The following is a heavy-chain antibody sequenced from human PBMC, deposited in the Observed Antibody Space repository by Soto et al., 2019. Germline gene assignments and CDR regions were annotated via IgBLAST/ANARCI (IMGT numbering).Heavy chain of an antibody. Sequence: GSLRLSCAASGFTFSNAWMSWVRQAPGKGLEWVGRIKSKTDGGTTDYAAPVKGRFTISRDDSKNTLYLQMNSLKTEDTAVYYCTTDRPWYYDFWSGHYWGQGTLVSVSS. CDR2: IKSKTDGGTT. CDR1: GFTFSNAW. D-gene: IGHD3-3*01. V-gene: IGHV3-15*01. J-gene: IGHJ4*02. CDR3: TTDRPWYYDFWSGHY.